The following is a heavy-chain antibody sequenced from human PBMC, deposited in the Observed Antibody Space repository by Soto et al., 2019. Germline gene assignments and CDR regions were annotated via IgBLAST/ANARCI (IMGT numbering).Heavy chain of an antibody. V-gene: IGHV1-18*01. CDR1: GYTFTRYG. J-gene: IGHJ6*02. D-gene: IGHD2-8*01. CDR3: AKNGQPPYYYYGLDV. Sequence: QGHLVQSGAEVKKPGTSVKVSCKASGYTFTRYGISWVRQAPGQGLEWMGWISGYNGDTNYAQNLQGRVTMTMDTSTRTAYMELRSLTSDDTAVYYCAKNGQPPYYYYGLDVWGQGTTVTVSS. CDR2: ISGYNGDT.